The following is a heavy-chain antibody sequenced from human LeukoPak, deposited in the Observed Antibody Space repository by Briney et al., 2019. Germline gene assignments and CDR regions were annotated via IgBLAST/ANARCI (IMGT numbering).Heavy chain of an antibody. J-gene: IGHJ1*01. CDR3: AKESCSGGSCSSEYFQH. Sequence: GGSLRLSCAASGFTFSSYWMSWVRQAPGKGLEWVAVISYDGSNKYYVDSVKGRFTISRDNSKNTLYLQMNSLRAEDTAVYYCAKESCSGGSCSSEYFQHWGQGTLVTVSS. V-gene: IGHV3-30*18. CDR2: ISYDGSNK. D-gene: IGHD2-15*01. CDR1: GFTFSSYW.